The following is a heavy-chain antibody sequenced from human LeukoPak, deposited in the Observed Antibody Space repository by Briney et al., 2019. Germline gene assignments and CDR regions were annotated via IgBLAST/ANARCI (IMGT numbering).Heavy chain of an antibody. V-gene: IGHV3-48*01. Sequence: PGGSLRLSCAASGFTFSSYSMNWVRQAPGKGLEWVSYISSSSSTIYYADSVKGRFTISRDNAKNSLYLQMNSLRAEDTAVYYCARDSSVAARRNWFDPWGQGTLVTVSS. J-gene: IGHJ5*02. D-gene: IGHD6-6*01. CDR1: GFTFSSYS. CDR2: ISSSSSTI. CDR3: ARDSSVAARRNWFDP.